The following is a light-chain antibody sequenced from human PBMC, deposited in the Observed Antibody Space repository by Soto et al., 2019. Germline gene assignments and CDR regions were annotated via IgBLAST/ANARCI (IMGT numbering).Light chain of an antibody. CDR3: QHYNDLNS. V-gene: IGKV3-15*01. J-gene: IGKJ2*01. CDR1: QSVSSN. CDR2: DAY. Sequence: EIVMTQSPATLSVSPGERATLSCRASQSVSSNLAGYQQKPGQAPRLLIYDAYNRATGIPARFSGSGSGKEFTLFIRSLQSIDIAVYYCQHYNDLNSFGQETKLEIK.